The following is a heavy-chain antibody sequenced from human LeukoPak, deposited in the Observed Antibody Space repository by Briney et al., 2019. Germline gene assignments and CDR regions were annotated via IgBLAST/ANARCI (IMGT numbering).Heavy chain of an antibody. J-gene: IGHJ4*02. Sequence: GGSLRLSCAASGFTFSSYAMSWVRQARGKGLEWVSAILGSGVTTYYADSVKGRFTVSRDNSKSTLYLQMNTLRAEDTALYYCAKWGDYDVLTGDYVPDYWGQGTLVTVSS. CDR3: AKWGDYDVLTGDYVPDY. CDR1: GFTFSSYA. D-gene: IGHD3-9*01. V-gene: IGHV3-23*01. CDR2: ILGSGVTT.